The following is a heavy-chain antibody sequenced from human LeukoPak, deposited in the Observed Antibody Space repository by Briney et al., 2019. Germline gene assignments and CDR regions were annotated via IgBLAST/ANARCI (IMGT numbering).Heavy chain of an antibody. J-gene: IGHJ4*02. CDR2: MSSDGNAM. CDR1: GFTFTAYL. CDR3: VRESEYYFDHSASFDY. Sequence: GGSLRLASAASGFTFTAYLIPWVRQAPGKGLDRVAVMSSDGNAMFYADSVKGRFTISRDNSKNTLYLQMNSLRAEDTAVYYCVRESEYYFDHSASFDYWGQGTLVTVSS. D-gene: IGHD3-22*01. V-gene: IGHV3-30-3*01.